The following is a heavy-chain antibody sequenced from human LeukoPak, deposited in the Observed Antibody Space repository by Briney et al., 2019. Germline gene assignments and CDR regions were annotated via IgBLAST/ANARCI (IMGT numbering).Heavy chain of an antibody. CDR3: AKEVGYNSGWYYGMDV. Sequence: TGGSLRLSCAASGLTFSNYATTWVRQAPGKGLEWVSGISGSGGTTYYADSVKGRFTISRDNSQNTLYLQMNSLRAEDTAVYYCAKEVGYNSGWYYGMDVWGKGTTVTVSS. CDR2: ISGSGGTT. J-gene: IGHJ6*04. CDR1: GLTFSNYA. V-gene: IGHV3-23*01. D-gene: IGHD6-19*01.